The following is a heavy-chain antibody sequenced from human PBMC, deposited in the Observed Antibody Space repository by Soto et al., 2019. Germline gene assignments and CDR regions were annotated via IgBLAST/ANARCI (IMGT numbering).Heavy chain of an antibody. CDR1: GFTFSSYW. D-gene: IGHD3-3*01. V-gene: IGHV3-7*01. CDR3: AREEGVVISLYYYYYGMDV. J-gene: IGHJ6*02. CDR2: IKQDGSEK. Sequence: GGSLRLSCAASGFTFSSYWMSWVRQAPGKGLEWVANIKQDGSEKYYADSVKGRFTISRDNAKNSLYLQMNSLRAEDTAVYYCAREEGVVISLYYYYYGMDVWGQGTTVTVSS.